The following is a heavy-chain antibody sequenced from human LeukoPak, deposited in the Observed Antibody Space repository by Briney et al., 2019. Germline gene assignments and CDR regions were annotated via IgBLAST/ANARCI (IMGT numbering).Heavy chain of an antibody. CDR2: INPNSGGT. V-gene: IGHV1-2*04. Sequence: ASVKVSCKASGYTFTSYYMHWVRQAPGQGLEWMGWINPNSGGTNYAQKFQGWVTMTRDTSISTAYMELSRLRSDDTAVYYCAREEATVTTYYYYGMDVWGQGTTVTVSS. D-gene: IGHD4-17*01. J-gene: IGHJ6*02. CDR1: GYTFTSYY. CDR3: AREEATVTTYYYYGMDV.